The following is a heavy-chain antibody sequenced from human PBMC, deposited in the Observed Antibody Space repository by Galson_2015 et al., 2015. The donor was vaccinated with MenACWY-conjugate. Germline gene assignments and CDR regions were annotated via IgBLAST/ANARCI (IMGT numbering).Heavy chain of an antibody. CDR1: GDSITSYY. CDR3: AGTNYYGSGSYPTEFDY. J-gene: IGHJ4*02. D-gene: IGHD3-10*01. Sequence: LSLTCTVSGDSITSYYWNWIRQAPGKGLEWVAVISYDGSNKYYADSVKGRLTISRDNSKNTLYLQMNSLTAEDTAVYYCAGTNYYGSGSYPTEFDYWGQGTLVTVSA. CDR2: ISYDGSNK. V-gene: IGHV3-30*03.